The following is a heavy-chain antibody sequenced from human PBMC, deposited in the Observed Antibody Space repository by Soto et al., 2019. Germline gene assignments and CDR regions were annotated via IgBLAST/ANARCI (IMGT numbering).Heavy chain of an antibody. CDR3: ARWQLRTNWFDP. J-gene: IGHJ5*02. CDR2: IYYSGST. Sequence: SETLSLTCTVFGGSISSVGYYWSWIRQHPGKGLEWIGYIYYSGSTYYNPSLKSRVTISVDTSKNQFSLKLSSVTAADTAVYYCARWQLRTNWFDPWGQGTLVTV. D-gene: IGHD3-16*01. V-gene: IGHV4-31*03. CDR1: GGSISSVGYY.